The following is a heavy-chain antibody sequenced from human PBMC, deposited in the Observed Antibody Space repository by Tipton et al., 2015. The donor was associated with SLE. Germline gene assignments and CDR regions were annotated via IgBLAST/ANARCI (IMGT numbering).Heavy chain of an antibody. CDR3: ARVGYSNYMDV. J-gene: IGHJ6*03. D-gene: IGHD4-11*01. V-gene: IGHV4-59*01. CDR1: GGSINSYY. CDR2: IYYSGST. Sequence: LRLSCTVSGGSINSYYWTWVRQPPGKGLEWIGYIYYSGSTNYNPSLKSRVTISVDTSKNQFSLKLSSVTAADTAVYYCARVGYSNYMDVWGKGTTVTVSS.